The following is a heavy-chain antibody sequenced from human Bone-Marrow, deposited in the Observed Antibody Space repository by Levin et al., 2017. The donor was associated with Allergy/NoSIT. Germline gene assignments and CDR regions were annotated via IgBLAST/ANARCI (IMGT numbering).Heavy chain of an antibody. CDR1: GGSISSYY. CDR3: ARTYYYDSSGYYQFDY. D-gene: IGHD3-22*01. Sequence: TSETLSLTCTVSGGSISSYYWSWIRQPPGKGLEWIGYIYYSGSTNYNPSLKSRVTISVDTSKNQFSLKLSSVTAADTAVYYCARTYYYDSSGYYQFDYWGQGTLVTVSS. CDR2: IYYSGST. J-gene: IGHJ4*02. V-gene: IGHV4-59*01.